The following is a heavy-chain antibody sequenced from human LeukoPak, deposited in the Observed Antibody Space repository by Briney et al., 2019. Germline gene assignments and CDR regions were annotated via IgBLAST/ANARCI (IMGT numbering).Heavy chain of an antibody. D-gene: IGHD3-22*01. CDR3: ARHRRDYYDSSGYQRVYFDY. CDR1: GYSFTSCW. CDR2: IYPGDSDT. Sequence: GESLKISCKGSGYSFTSCWIGWVRQMAGKGLEWMGIIYPGDSDTRYSPSFQGQVTISAGKSISTAYLQWSSLKASDTAMYYCARHRRDYYDSSGYQRVYFDYWGQGTLVTVSS. V-gene: IGHV5-51*01. J-gene: IGHJ4*02.